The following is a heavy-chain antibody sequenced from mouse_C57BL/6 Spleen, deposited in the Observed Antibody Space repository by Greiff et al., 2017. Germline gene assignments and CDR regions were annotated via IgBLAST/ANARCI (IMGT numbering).Heavy chain of an antibody. J-gene: IGHJ3*01. V-gene: IGHV6-3*01. CDR3: TTIYYDAY. CDR1: GFTFSNYW. CDR2: IRLKSDNYAT. Sequence: EVKVEESGGGLVQPGGSMKLSCVASGFTFSNYWMNWVRQSPEKGLEWVAQIRLKSDNYATHYAESVKGRFTISRDDSKSSVYLQMNNLRAEDTGIYYCTTIYYDAYWGQGTLVTVSA. D-gene: IGHD2-4*01.